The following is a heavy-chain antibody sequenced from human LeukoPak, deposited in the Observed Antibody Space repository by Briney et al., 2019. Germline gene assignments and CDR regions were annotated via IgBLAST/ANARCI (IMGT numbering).Heavy chain of an antibody. Sequence: GGSLRLSCAASGFTFSSYAMSWVRQAPGKGLEWVSAISGSGGSTYYADSVKGRFTISRDNSKNTLYLKMNSLRAEDTAVYYCAKDVATQYYYDSSGYYFPNDAFDIWGQGTMVTVSS. CDR2: ISGSGGST. D-gene: IGHD3-22*01. V-gene: IGHV3-23*01. J-gene: IGHJ3*02. CDR1: GFTFSSYA. CDR3: AKDVATQYYYDSSGYYFPNDAFDI.